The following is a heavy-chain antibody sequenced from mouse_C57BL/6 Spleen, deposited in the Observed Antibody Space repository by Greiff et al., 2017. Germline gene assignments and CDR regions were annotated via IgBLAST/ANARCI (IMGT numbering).Heavy chain of an antibody. D-gene: IGHD2-1*01. J-gene: IGHJ2*01. CDR2: IDPENGDT. V-gene: IGHV14-4*01. CDR3: ATPYCNSGR. CDR1: GFNSKDDY. Sequence: VQLKESGAELARPGASVKLSCTASGFNSKDDYMHWVKQRPEQGLEWIGWIDPENGDTEYASKFQGKATITADTSSNTAYLQLSSLTSEDTAVYYCATPYCNSGRWAHGPTLTVSS.